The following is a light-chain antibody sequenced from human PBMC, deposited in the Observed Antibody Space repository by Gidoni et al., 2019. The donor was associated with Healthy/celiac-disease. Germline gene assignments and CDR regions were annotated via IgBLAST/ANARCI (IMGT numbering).Light chain of an antibody. V-gene: IGLV2-14*01. Sequence: QSALTQPASVSGSPGQSITISCTGTSSDVGGYNYVSWYQQHQGKAPNLMIYEFSNRPSGVSSRLSGSKSGNTASLTISGLRAEDEANYYCSSYSSSSTLLFGGGTKLTVL. CDR1: SSDVGGYNY. J-gene: IGLJ2*01. CDR2: EFS. CDR3: SSYSSSSTLL.